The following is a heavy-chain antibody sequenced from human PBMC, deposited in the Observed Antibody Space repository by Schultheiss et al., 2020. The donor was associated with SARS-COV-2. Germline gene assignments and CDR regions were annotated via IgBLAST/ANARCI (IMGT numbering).Heavy chain of an antibody. CDR1: GFTFSSYD. J-gene: IGHJ5*02. V-gene: IGHV3-13*04. D-gene: IGHD2/OR15-2a*01. Sequence: GGSLRLSCAASGFTFSSYDMHWVRQATGKGLEWVSAIGTAGDTYYQGSVKGRFTISRENAKNTLYLQMNSLRAEDTAVYYCARDRRYYGWFDPWGQGTLVTVSS. CDR2: IGTAGDT. CDR3: ARDRRYYGWFDP.